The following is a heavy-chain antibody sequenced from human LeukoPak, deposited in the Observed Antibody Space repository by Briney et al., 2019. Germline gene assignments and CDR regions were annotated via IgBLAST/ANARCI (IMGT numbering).Heavy chain of an antibody. CDR1: GGSFSGYY. CDR2: INHSGST. V-gene: IGHV4-34*01. J-gene: IGHJ6*02. Sequence: PSETLSLTCAIYGGSFSGYYWSWIRQPPGKGLEWIGEINHSGSTNYNPSLKSRVTISVDTSKNQFSLKLSSVTAADTAVYYCARGFKSIVGATPSPPYYYYGMDVWGQGTTVTVSS. D-gene: IGHD1-26*01. CDR3: ARGFKSIVGATPSPPYYYYGMDV.